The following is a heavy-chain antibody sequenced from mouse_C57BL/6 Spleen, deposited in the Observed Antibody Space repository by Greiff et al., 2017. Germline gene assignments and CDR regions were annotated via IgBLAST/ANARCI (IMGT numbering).Heavy chain of an antibody. J-gene: IGHJ3*01. CDR1: GFSLSTFGMG. CDR3: ARIGEGSYDYDEEFAY. Sequence: QVTLKESGPGILQPSQTLSLTCSFSGFSLSTFGMGVGWIRQPSGKGLEWLAHIWWDDDKYYNPALKSRLTISKDTSKNQVFLKIANVDTADTATYYCARIGEGSYDYDEEFAYWGQGTLVTVSA. D-gene: IGHD2-4*01. CDR2: IWWDDDK. V-gene: IGHV8-8*01.